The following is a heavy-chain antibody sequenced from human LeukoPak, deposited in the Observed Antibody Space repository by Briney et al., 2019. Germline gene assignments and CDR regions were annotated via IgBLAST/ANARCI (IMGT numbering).Heavy chain of an antibody. CDR2: INTDGSST. D-gene: IGHD6-19*01. CDR1: GFTFGTYW. CDR3: AIGAVAGTLGY. J-gene: IGHJ4*02. V-gene: IGHV3-74*01. Sequence: PGGSLRLSCGASGFTFGTYWMHWVRQAPGKGLVWVSRINTDGSSTNYADSVKGRFTISRDNSKNTLYLQMNSLRAEDTAVYYCAIGAVAGTLGYWGQGTLVTVSS.